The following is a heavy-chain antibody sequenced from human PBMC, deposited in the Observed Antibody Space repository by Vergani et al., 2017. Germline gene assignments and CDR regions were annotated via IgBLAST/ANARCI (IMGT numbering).Heavy chain of an antibody. Sequence: EVQLVESGGGLVKPGGSLRLSCAASGFTFSSYSMNWVRQAPGKGLEWVSSISSSSSYIYYADSVKGRFTISRDNAKNSLYLQMNSLRAEDKAVYYCALRFTYCSSTSCPPPAFDYWGQGTLVTVSS. CDR2: ISSSSSYI. D-gene: IGHD2-2*01. CDR1: GFTFSSYS. V-gene: IGHV3-21*01. J-gene: IGHJ4*02. CDR3: ALRFTYCSSTSCPPPAFDY.